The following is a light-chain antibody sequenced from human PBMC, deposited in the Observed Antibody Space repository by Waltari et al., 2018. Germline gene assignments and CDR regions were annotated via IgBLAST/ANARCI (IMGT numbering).Light chain of an antibody. J-gene: IGKJ1*01. CDR1: KSISSY. Sequence: AIRITQSPSSPSASTGDRVTITCRASKSISSYLAWYQQKPGKAPKVLIYAASTLQSGVPSRFSGSGSGTDFTLTISCLQSEDFAIYYCQQYYSSPATFGQGTKVEIK. CDR2: AAS. V-gene: IGKV1-8*01. CDR3: QQYYSSPAT.